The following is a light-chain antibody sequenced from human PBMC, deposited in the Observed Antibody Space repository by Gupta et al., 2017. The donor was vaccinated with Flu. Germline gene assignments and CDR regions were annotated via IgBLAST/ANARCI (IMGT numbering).Light chain of an antibody. CDR1: SLSSYY. V-gene: IGLV3-19*01. CDR3: NSRDSSAWV. Sequence: SSELTQAPAVSVALGQTVRITCQGDSLSSYYASWYQQKPGQAPVLVIYGKNNRPSGIPDRFSGSSSGNTASLTITGAQEEDEADYYCNSRDSSAWVFGGGTKLTVL. J-gene: IGLJ3*02. CDR2: GKN.